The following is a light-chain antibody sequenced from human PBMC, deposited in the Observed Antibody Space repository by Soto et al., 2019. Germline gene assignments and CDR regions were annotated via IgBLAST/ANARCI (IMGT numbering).Light chain of an antibody. J-gene: IGLJ3*02. CDR2: GNN. V-gene: IGLV1-44*01. Sequence: QSVLTQPPSASGTPGQTVAISCSGSNSNIGTNTVNWYQQFPGTAPKLLIYGNNQRPSGVPDRFSGSKSDTSASLAISGLLSEDESDYYCAAWDDSLNACVFGGGTKLTVL. CDR3: AAWDDSLNACV. CDR1: NSNIGTNT.